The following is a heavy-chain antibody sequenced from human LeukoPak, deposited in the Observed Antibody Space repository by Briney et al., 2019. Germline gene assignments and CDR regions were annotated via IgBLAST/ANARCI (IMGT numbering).Heavy chain of an antibody. CDR2: ISGSGGNT. CDR1: GFTFSSYA. Sequence: GGSLRLSCAASGFTFSSYAMSWVRQAPGEGLEWVSAISGSGGNTYYTDSVRGRFTISRDNSKNTLYLQMNSLRPEDTAVYYCAKGLYSSSYPYYFDYWGQGTLVTVSS. D-gene: IGHD3-22*01. CDR3: AKGLYSSSYPYYFDY. J-gene: IGHJ4*02. V-gene: IGHV3-23*01.